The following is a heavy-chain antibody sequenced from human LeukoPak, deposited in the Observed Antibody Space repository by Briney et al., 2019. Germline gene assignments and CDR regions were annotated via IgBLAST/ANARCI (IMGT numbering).Heavy chain of an antibody. J-gene: IGHJ4*02. V-gene: IGHV4-31*03. Sequence: SETLSLTCTVSGGSISSGGYYWSWIRQHPGKGLEWIGYIYYSGSTYYNPSLKSRVTISVDTSKNQFSLKLSSVTAADTAVYYCARAGLTGGVDYWGQGTLVTVSS. CDR2: IYYSGST. CDR1: GGSISSGGYY. D-gene: IGHD3-10*01. CDR3: ARAGLTGGVDY.